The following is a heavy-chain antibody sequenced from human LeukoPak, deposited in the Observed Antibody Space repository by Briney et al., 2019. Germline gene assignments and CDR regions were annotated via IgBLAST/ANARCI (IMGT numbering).Heavy chain of an antibody. D-gene: IGHD2-2*02. V-gene: IGHV3-21*01. CDR3: ARDYVVPAAIGNLNWFDP. J-gene: IGHJ5*02. Sequence: PGGSLRLSCAASGFTFSSYSMNWVRQAPGKGLEWVSSISSSSSYIYYAVSVKGRFTISRDNAKNSLYLQMNSLRAEDTAVYYCARDYVVPAAIGNLNWFDPWGQGTLVTVSS. CDR2: ISSSSSYI. CDR1: GFTFSSYS.